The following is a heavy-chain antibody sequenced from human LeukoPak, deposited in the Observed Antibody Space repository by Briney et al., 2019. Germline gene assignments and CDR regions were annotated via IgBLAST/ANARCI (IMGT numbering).Heavy chain of an antibody. Sequence: GGSLRLSCAASGFTFSSYWMSWVRQAPGKGLEWVANIKQDGSEKYYVDSVKGRFTISRDNAKNSLYLQMNSLRAEDTAVYYCATDTRATTYYDFWSGYSLRGYFDYWGQGTLVTVSS. J-gene: IGHJ4*02. CDR2: IKQDGSEK. V-gene: IGHV3-7*01. D-gene: IGHD3-3*01. CDR1: GFTFSSYW. CDR3: ATDTRATTYYDFWSGYSLRGYFDY.